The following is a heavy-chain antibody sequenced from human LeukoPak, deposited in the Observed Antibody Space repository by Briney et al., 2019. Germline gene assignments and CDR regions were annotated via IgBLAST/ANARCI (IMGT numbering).Heavy chain of an antibody. Sequence: SVKVSCKASVGTFSSYAISWVRQAPGQGLEWMGGIIPIFGTANYAQKFQGRVTITADRSTSTAYMELSSLRSEDTAVYYCARGEVVPPAIGAFDIWGQGTMVTVSS. V-gene: IGHV1-69*06. CDR1: VGTFSSYA. D-gene: IGHD2-2*01. CDR3: ARGEVVPPAIGAFDI. J-gene: IGHJ3*02. CDR2: IIPIFGTA.